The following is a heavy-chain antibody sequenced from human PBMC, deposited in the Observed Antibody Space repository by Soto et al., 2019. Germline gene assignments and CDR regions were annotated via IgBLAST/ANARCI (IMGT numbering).Heavy chain of an antibody. CDR2: ISGSGGST. J-gene: IGHJ4*02. V-gene: IGHV3-23*01. Sequence: PGGSLRLSCAASGFTFSSYAMSWVRQAPGKGLEWVSAISGSGGSTYYADSVKGRFTISRDNSKNTLYLQMNSLRAEDTAVYYCAKRGYGSGSYYNVYYFDYWGQGTLVTVSS. D-gene: IGHD3-10*01. CDR1: GFTFSSYA. CDR3: AKRGYGSGSYYNVYYFDY.